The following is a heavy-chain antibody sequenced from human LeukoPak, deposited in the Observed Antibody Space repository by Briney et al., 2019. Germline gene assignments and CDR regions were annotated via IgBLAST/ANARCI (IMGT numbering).Heavy chain of an antibody. Sequence: GGSLRLSCAASGFTFSSYAMSWVRQAPGKGLESVSTVTMSGGSTYYADSVKGRFTISRDNSKNTLYLQMNSLRAEDTAVYYCARGKSGYYTSYYFDYWGQGTLVTVSS. CDR2: VTMSGGST. J-gene: IGHJ4*02. CDR1: GFTFSSYA. D-gene: IGHD3-22*01. CDR3: ARGKSGYYTSYYFDY. V-gene: IGHV3-23*01.